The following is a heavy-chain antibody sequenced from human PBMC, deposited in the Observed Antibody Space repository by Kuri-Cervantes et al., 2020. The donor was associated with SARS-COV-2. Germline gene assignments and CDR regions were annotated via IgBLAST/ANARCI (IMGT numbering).Heavy chain of an antibody. CDR1: GFTFSSYW. J-gene: IGHJ3*02. CDR2: ISSSSSYT. Sequence: GGSLRLSCAASGFTFSSYWMSWVRQTPGKGLEWVSYISSSSSYTNYADSVKGRFTISRDNAKDSLYLQMNSLRAEDTAVYYCARAPQWVAGDDAFDIWGQGTMVTVSS. CDR3: ARAPQWVAGDDAFDI. V-gene: IGHV3-11*05. D-gene: IGHD6-19*01.